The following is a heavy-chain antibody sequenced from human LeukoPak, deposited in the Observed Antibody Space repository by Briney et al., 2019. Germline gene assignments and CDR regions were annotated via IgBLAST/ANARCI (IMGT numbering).Heavy chain of an antibody. CDR2: IIPIFGTG. Sequence: SVKVSCKASGGTFVNYAISWVRKAPGQGLEWMGGIIPIFGTGHSAQKFQGRLTITADESTRTTYMELSSLRSDDTAVYYCAKGHDDFRQFDFWGQGTLVIVSS. CDR1: GGTFVNYA. V-gene: IGHV1-69*13. J-gene: IGHJ4*02. CDR3: AKGHDDFRQFDF. D-gene: IGHD3-3*01.